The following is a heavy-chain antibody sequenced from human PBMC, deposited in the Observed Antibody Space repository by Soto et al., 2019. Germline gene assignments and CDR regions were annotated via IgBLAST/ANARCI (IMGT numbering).Heavy chain of an antibody. J-gene: IGHJ4*02. Sequence: SETLSLTCTVSGGSISSGDYYWSWIRQPPGKGLEWIGYIYSSGSAYYKPSLKSRVTMSVDTSKNQFSLKLNSVTAADTAVYYCAGLSGYFSPYDYWGQGILVTVSS. CDR1: GGSISSGDYY. CDR2: IYSSGSA. V-gene: IGHV4-30-4*01. CDR3: AGLSGYFSPYDY. D-gene: IGHD7-27*01.